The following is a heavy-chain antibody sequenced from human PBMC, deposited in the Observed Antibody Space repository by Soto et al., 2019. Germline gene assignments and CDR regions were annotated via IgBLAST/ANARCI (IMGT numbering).Heavy chain of an antibody. D-gene: IGHD1-1*01. Sequence: QVHLVQSGAEVKKPGASVKVSCKGSGYGFTTYGITWVRQAPGQGLEWMAWISAHNGNTNYAQKLQGRGTVTRDTATSTAYMELRSLRSDDTDVYYCARGRYGDYWGQGALVTVSS. CDR1: GYGFTTYG. CDR3: ARGRYGDY. V-gene: IGHV1-18*01. CDR2: ISAHNGNT. J-gene: IGHJ4*02.